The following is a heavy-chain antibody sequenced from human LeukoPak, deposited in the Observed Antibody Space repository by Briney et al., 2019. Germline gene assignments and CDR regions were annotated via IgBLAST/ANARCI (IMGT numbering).Heavy chain of an antibody. V-gene: IGHV1-2*02. Sequence: EASVKVSCKASGYTLTGYYMHWVRQAPGQGLEWMGWINPNSGGTNYAQKFQGRVTMTRDTSISTAYMELSRLRSDDTAVYYCAREDSGSYPKYYYYMDVWGKGTTVTVSS. CDR3: AREDSGSYPKYYYYMDV. CDR1: GYTLTGYY. D-gene: IGHD1-26*01. J-gene: IGHJ6*03. CDR2: INPNSGGT.